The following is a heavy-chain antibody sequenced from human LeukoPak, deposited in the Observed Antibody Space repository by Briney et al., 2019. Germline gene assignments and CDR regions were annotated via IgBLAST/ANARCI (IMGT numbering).Heavy chain of an antibody. V-gene: IGHV3-23*01. D-gene: IGHD7-27*01. J-gene: IGHJ4*02. CDR3: AKGQTGEGYFDY. Sequence: GGSLRLSCAASGFTFSSYWMSWVRQAPGKGLEWASAISGSATTTYYADSVKGRFTISRDNSKNTLYLQMNSLRAEDTAVYYCAKGQTGEGYFDYWGQGTLVTVSS. CDR2: ISGSATTT. CDR1: GFTFSSYW.